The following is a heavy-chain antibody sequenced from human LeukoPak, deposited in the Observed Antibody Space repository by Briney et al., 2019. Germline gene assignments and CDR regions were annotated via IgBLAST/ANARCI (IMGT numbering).Heavy chain of an antibody. CDR3: ARAGQYGTGPQEY. Sequence: PSETLSLTCTVSGGSMSSYYWSWIRQPPGKGLEWIGYIYYSGSTNYNPSLESRVTVSVDTSRNLFSLKVTNVTAADTAVYYCARAGQYGTGPQEYWGQGILVTVSS. J-gene: IGHJ4*02. D-gene: IGHD4-11*01. V-gene: IGHV4-59*12. CDR2: IYYSGST. CDR1: GGSMSSYY.